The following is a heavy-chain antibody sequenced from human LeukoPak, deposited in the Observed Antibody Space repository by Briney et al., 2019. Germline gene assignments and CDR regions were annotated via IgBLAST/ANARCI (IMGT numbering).Heavy chain of an antibody. V-gene: IGHV3-21*01. CDR3: ARDRINYYGSGSYLRDDY. Sequence: PGGSLRLSCAASGFTFSSYSMNWVRQAPGEGLEGVSSISSSSSYIYYADSVKGRFTISRDNAKNSLYLQMNSLRAEDTAVYHCARDRINYYGSGSYLRDDYWGQGTLVTVSS. CDR1: GFTFSSYS. CDR2: ISSSSSYI. J-gene: IGHJ4*02. D-gene: IGHD3-10*01.